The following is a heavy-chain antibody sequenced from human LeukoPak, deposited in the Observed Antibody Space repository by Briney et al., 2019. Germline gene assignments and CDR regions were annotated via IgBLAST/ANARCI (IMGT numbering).Heavy chain of an antibody. CDR2: IIPIFGTA. CDR3: ARGRVGTSGYSSTPWSYYYYYMDV. CDR1: GYTFTSYY. V-gene: IGHV1-69*05. Sequence: SVKVSCKASGYTFTSYYMHWVRQAPGQGLEWMGGIIPIFGTANYAQKFQGRVTITTDESTSTAYMELSSLRSEDTAVYYCARGRVGTSGYSSTPWSYYYYYMDVWGKGTTVTVSS. D-gene: IGHD6-13*01. J-gene: IGHJ6*03.